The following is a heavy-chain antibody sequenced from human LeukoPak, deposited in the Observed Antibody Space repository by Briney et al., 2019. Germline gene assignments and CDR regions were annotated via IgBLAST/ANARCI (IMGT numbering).Heavy chain of an antibody. CDR3: ARVRKDYYYYGMDV. CDR2: TYYRSKWYN. V-gene: IGHV6-1*01. Sequence: SQTLSLTCAISGDIVSSNSAAWNWGRQSPSRGLEWLGRTYYRSKWYNDYAVSVKSRITINPDTSKNQFSLQLNSVTPEDTAVYYCARVRKDYYYYGMDVWGKGTTVTVSS. CDR1: GDIVSSNSAA. J-gene: IGHJ6*04.